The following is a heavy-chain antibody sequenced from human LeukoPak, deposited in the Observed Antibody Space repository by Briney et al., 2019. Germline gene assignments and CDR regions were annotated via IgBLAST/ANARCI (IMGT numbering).Heavy chain of an antibody. CDR1: GFTFSNYT. V-gene: IGHV3-21*01. CDR3: AKGRVYFDWLLDY. J-gene: IGHJ4*02. D-gene: IGHD3-9*01. CDR2: ISRSSSYR. Sequence: GGSLRLSCAASGFTFSNYTMNWVRQAPGKGLEWVSSISRSSSYRYYADSVKGRFTISRDNAKNSLYLQMNSLRAEDTAVYYCAKGRVYFDWLLDYWGQGTLVTVSS.